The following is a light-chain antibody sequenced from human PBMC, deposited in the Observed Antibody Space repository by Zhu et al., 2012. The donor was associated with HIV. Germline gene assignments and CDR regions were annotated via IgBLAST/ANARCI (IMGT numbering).Light chain of an antibody. Sequence: EMVLTQSPASLSVSPGERATLSCRASQSIGTNLAWYQQKDGQAPRLLIHGAFTRATGVPARFSGSGSGTEFTLTISSLQSEDFAVYYCQQYDHWPPLTFGGGTKVEIK. CDR3: QQYDHWPPLT. V-gene: IGKV3-15*01. CDR1: QSIGTN. J-gene: IGKJ4*01. CDR2: GAF.